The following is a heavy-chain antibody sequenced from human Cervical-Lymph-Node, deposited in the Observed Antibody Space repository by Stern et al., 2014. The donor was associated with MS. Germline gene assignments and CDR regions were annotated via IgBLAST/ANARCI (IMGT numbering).Heavy chain of an antibody. J-gene: IGHJ6*02. CDR3: ARASTTANNYYDGVDV. CDR2: INPNNVGS. V-gene: IGHV1-2*04. CDR1: GYTFTDYY. Sequence: VQLVESGAEVKNPGASVKVSCKASGYTFTDYYMQWMRQAPGQGLEWMGWINPNNVGSKSAQKFQGWVTMTRDTSTSPAYMELSRLRSDDTAIYYCARASTTANNYYDGVDVWGQGTTVPVTS. D-gene: IGHD1-1*01.